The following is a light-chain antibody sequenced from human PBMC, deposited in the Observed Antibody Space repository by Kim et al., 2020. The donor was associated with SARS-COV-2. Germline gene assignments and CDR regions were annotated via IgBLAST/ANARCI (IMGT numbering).Light chain of an antibody. Sequence: LTQPPSVSTDLRQTATLTCTGNTNNVGNRGAAWLQQHQGHPPKLLSYRNNNRPSGISERLSASRSGNTASLTITGLQPEDEADYYCSAWDSSLNIWVFGAGTKLTVL. V-gene: IGLV10-54*01. CDR1: TNNVGNRG. CDR3: SAWDSSLNIWV. CDR2: RNN. J-gene: IGLJ3*02.